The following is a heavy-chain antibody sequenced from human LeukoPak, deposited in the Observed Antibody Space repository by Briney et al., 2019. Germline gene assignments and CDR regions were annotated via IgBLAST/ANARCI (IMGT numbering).Heavy chain of an antibody. CDR2: INWNGGST. CDR1: GFTFDDYG. J-gene: IGHJ3*02. V-gene: IGHV3-20*04. Sequence: GGSLRLSCAASGFTFDDYGMSWVRQVPGKGLEWVSGINWNGGSTGYADSVKGRFTISRDNAKNSLYLQMNSLRAEDTALYYCARDLTWELPDAFDIWGQGTMVTVSS. D-gene: IGHD1-26*01. CDR3: ARDLTWELPDAFDI.